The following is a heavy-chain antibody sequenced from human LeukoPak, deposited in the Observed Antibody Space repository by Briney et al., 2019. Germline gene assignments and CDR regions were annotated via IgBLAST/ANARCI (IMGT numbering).Heavy chain of an antibody. D-gene: IGHD5-18*01. J-gene: IGHJ4*02. V-gene: IGHV3-30-3*01. Sequence: GGSLRLSCAASGFTFSSYAMHWVRQAPGKGLEWVAVISYDGSNKYYADSVKGRFTISRDNSKNTLYLQMNSLRAEDTAVYYCARARSTLRGYSYGPLDYWGQGTLVTVSS. CDR2: ISYDGSNK. CDR1: GFTFSSYA. CDR3: ARARSTLRGYSYGPLDY.